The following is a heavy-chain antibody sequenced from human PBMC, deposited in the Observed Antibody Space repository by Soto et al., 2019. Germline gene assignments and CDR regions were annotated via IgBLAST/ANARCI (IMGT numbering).Heavy chain of an antibody. Sequence: GESLKISCKGSGYSFTSYWIGWVRQMPGKGLEWMGIIYPGDSDTRYSPSFQGQVTISADKSISTAYLQWSSLKASDPAMYYCARHLGYCSSTSCYFPEDGWFDPWGQGTLVTVS. CDR2: IYPGDSDT. D-gene: IGHD2-2*01. V-gene: IGHV5-51*01. J-gene: IGHJ5*02. CDR1: GYSFTSYW. CDR3: ARHLGYCSSTSCYFPEDGWFDP.